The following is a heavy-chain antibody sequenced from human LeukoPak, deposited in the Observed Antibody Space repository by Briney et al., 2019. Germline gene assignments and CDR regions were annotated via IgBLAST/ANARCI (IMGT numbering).Heavy chain of an antibody. CDR3: ERGRSIAARTAFDY. CDR2: IYYSGST. CDR1: GGPLSSYY. D-gene: IGHD6-6*01. Sequence: SETLALTCSVSGGPLSSYYWSWIRQPSGKGLEGIGYIYYSGSTNYNPSLKSRVTISVDTSKHQFSLKLSSVTAADTGVYYCERGRSIAARTAFDYWGQGTLVTVSS. V-gene: IGHV4-59*01. J-gene: IGHJ4*02.